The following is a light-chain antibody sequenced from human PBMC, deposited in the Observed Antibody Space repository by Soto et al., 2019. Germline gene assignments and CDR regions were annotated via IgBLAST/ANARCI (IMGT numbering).Light chain of an antibody. CDR3: SLYTSSSTV. J-gene: IGLJ1*01. Sequence: QSALTQPASVSGSPGQSITISCTGTSSDVGGYNYVSWYQQHPGKAPKLMIYEVSNRPSGVSNRFSGSKSGNTASLTISGLQAEDEADYYCSLYTSSSTVFGTGTKLTVL. CDR1: SSDVGGYNY. CDR2: EVS. V-gene: IGLV2-14*01.